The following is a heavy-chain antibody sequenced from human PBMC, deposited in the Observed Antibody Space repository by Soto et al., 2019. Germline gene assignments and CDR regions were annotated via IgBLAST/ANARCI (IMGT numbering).Heavy chain of an antibody. CDR2: ISASGGST. V-gene: IGHV3-23*01. J-gene: IGHJ4*02. D-gene: IGHD3-3*01. CDR1: GFTFSSYA. CDR3: ADGGEWSFNFEY. Sequence: EVQLLESGGGLVQPGGSLRLSCAASGFTFSSYAMSWVRQAPGKGLEWVSAISASGGSTYYADSVKGRFTISRDNSKNTLYLQMNNLRVEDKAVYYWADGGEWSFNFEYWGQGTLVTVFS.